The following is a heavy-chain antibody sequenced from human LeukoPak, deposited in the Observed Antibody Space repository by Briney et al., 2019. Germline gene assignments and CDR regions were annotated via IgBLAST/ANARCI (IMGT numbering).Heavy chain of an antibody. CDR3: ARDRMGAILYFDY. CDR2: ITGSGATT. Sequence: GGSLRLSCAASGFTFSTYGMSWVRQAPGKGLEWVSAITGSGATTYYGDSVKGRLTISRDNSKSTLYLQVNSLRAEDTAVYYCARDRMGAILYFDYWGQGTLVTVSS. V-gene: IGHV3-23*01. D-gene: IGHD1-26*01. CDR1: GFTFSTYG. J-gene: IGHJ4*02.